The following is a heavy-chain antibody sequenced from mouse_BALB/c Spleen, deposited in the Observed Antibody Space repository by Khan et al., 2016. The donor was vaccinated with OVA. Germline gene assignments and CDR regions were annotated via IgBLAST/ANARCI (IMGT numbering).Heavy chain of an antibody. V-gene: IGHV1S81*02. J-gene: IGHJ3*01. CDR3: TRSGYGAFAY. CDR1: GYTFTSYY. Sequence: QVHVKQSGAELVKPGASVRLSCKASGYTFTSYYLYWVKQRPGQGLEWIGDINPNNGGTNFNEKFKSKATLTVDKSSSTAYMQLSSLTSEDSAVYYCTRSGYGAFAYWGQGTLVTVSA. D-gene: IGHD1-1*02. CDR2: INPNNGGT.